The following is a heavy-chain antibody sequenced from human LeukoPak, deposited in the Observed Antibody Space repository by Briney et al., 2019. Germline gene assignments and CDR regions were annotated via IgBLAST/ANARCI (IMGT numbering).Heavy chain of an antibody. Sequence: SETLSLTCTVSGGSISSYYWSWIRQPPGKGLEWIGYIYYSGSTNYNPSLKSRVTISVDTSKNQFSLKLSSVTAADTAVYYCARQGGPYLAAAGYYYYMDVWGKGTTVTVSS. CDR2: IYYSGST. CDR1: GGSISSYY. D-gene: IGHD6-13*01. V-gene: IGHV4-59*01. J-gene: IGHJ6*03. CDR3: ARQGGPYLAAAGYYYYMDV.